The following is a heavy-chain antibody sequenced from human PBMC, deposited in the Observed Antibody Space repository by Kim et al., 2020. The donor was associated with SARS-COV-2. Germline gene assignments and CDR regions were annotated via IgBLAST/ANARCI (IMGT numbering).Heavy chain of an antibody. CDR3: ARERGYCSGGSCYDDAFDI. Sequence: SETLSLTCAVYGGSFSGYYWSWIRQPPGKGLEWIGEINHSGSTNYNPSLKSRVTISVDTSKNQFSLKLSSVTAADTAVYYCARERGYCSGGSCYDDAFDIWGQGTMVTVSS. J-gene: IGHJ3*02. CDR1: GGSFSGYY. D-gene: IGHD2-15*01. V-gene: IGHV4-34*01. CDR2: INHSGST.